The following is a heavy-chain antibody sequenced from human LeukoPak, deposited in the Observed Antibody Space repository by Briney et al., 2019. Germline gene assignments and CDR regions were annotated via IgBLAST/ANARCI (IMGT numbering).Heavy chain of an antibody. CDR2: IQSKTYSEGT. CDR1: GLSFGDYG. J-gene: IGHJ4*02. V-gene: IGHV3-49*04. CDR3: TASDHLYCSSSSCHFDY. D-gene: IGHD2-2*01. Sequence: GGSLRLSCTPSGLSFGDYGMSWVRQAPGKGLEWVSFIQSKTYSEGTMYAASVRGRFTISRDDSRSTAYLQMNSLKTEDTAVYYCTASDHLYCSSSSCHFDYWGQGTLVTVAS.